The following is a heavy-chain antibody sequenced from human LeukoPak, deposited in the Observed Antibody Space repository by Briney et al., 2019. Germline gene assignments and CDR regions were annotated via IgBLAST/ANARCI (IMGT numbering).Heavy chain of an antibody. V-gene: IGHV5-51*01. D-gene: IGHD3-16*01. CDR3: ARRQGGQNWHFDL. J-gene: IGHJ2*01. CDR1: GFRFDIYW. Sequence: GESLKISFQGSGFRFDIYWIGWVRPIPGKGLEWMGNIYPGDSDTRFSPSFQGQATMSADRSSGTAYLQWSSLKASDTAMYYCARRQGGQNWHFDLWGRGTAVTVSS. CDR2: IYPGDSDT.